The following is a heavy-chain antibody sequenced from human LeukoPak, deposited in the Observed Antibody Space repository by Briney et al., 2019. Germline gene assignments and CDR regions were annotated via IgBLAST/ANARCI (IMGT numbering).Heavy chain of an antibody. D-gene: IGHD3-10*01. Sequence: SVKVSCKASGYTFTNYAISWARQAPGQGLEWMGGIIPIFGTANYAQRFQGRVTITADKSTSTAYMELSSLRSEDTAVYYCARDGRFGSYYYYMDVWGKGTTVTVSS. J-gene: IGHJ6*03. CDR3: ARDGRFGSYYYYMDV. CDR2: IIPIFGTA. CDR1: GYTFTNYA. V-gene: IGHV1-69*06.